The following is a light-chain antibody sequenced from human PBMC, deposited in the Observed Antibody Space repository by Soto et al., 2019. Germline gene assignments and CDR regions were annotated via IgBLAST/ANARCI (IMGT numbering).Light chain of an antibody. CDR2: WAS. J-gene: IGKJ1*01. Sequence: DIVLTQSPDSLAVSLGERATINCKSSQSVLYSSNNKNYLAWYQQKPGQPPKLLIYWASIRESGVPDRFSGSGSVTDFTLTISSLQAEDVAVYYCQQYYATPPTFGQGTKVEIK. CDR3: QQYYATPPT. V-gene: IGKV4-1*01. CDR1: QSVLYSSNNKNY.